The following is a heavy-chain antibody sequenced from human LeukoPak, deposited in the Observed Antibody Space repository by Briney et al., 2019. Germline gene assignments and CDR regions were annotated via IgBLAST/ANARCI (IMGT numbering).Heavy chain of an antibody. Sequence: PGGSLRLSCAASGFTFSSYIMNWVRQAPGKGLEWVASISRNSTYIHYADSVKGRFTISRDNARNSLFLQMNSLGAEDTAIYYCASDEGNYFGYWGQGTLVTVSS. CDR1: GFTFSSYI. CDR2: ISRNSTYI. V-gene: IGHV3-21*01. J-gene: IGHJ4*02. CDR3: ASDEGNYFGY.